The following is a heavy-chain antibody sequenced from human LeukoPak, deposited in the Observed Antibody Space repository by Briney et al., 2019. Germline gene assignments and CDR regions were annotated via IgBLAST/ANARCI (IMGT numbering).Heavy chain of an antibody. CDR2: IQYDGRT. D-gene: IGHD1-1*01. CDR3: ARHKTESGTRGFDY. J-gene: IGHJ4*02. V-gene: IGHV4-4*02. Sequence: ASETLSLTCAVSGISTSTAIWYSWVRQPPGTGLEWIGEIQYDGRTNRSPSLKNRDTMSVDQSKKQFSLILNSVTAADTAVYYCARHKTESGTRGFDYGGQGTRVTGSS. CDR1: GISTSTAIW.